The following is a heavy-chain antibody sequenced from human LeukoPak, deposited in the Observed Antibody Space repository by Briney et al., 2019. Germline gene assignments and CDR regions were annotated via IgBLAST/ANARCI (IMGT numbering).Heavy chain of an antibody. CDR3: ARDNVVGVTKDAFDI. D-gene: IGHD1-26*01. J-gene: IGHJ3*02. CDR1: GGSFSGYY. Sequence: PSETLSLTGAVYGGSFSGYYWSWIRQPPGKGLEWIGEINHSGSTNYNPSLKSLVTISVDTSKNQFSLQLNSVTPEDTAVYYCARDNVVGVTKDAFDIWGQGTMVTVSS. CDR2: INHSGST. V-gene: IGHV4-34*01.